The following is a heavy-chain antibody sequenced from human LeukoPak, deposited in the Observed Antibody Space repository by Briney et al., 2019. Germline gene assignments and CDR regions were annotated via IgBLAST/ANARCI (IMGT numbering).Heavy chain of an antibody. CDR1: GGSFSGYY. CDR2: INHSGST. CDR3: ARGGVTVWENVIDY. Sequence: SETLSLTCAVYGGSFSGYYWSWIRQPPGKGLEWIGEINHSGSTNYNPSLKSRVTISVDTSKNQFSLKLSSVTAVDTAVYYCARGGVTVWENVIDYWGQGTLVTVSS. J-gene: IGHJ4*02. D-gene: IGHD3-10*02. V-gene: IGHV4-34*01.